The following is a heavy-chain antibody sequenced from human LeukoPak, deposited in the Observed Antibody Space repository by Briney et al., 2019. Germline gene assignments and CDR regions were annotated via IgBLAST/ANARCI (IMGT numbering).Heavy chain of an antibody. CDR2: ISYDGSNK. D-gene: IGHD4-17*01. J-gene: IGHJ6*02. Sequence: GGSLRLSCAASGFTFSSYAMHWVRQAPGKGLEWVAVISYDGSNKYYADSVKGRFTISGDNSKNTLYLQMNSLRAEDTAVYYCAIRGHHGDNYYYYYGMDVWGQGTTVTVSS. CDR3: AIRGHHGDNYYYYYGMDV. CDR1: GFTFSSYA. V-gene: IGHV3-30-3*01.